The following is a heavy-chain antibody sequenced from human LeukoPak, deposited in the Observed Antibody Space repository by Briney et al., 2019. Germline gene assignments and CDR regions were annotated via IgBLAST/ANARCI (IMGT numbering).Heavy chain of an antibody. CDR1: GGSISSYY. V-gene: IGHV4-59*12. CDR2: IYYSGTT. J-gene: IGHJ4*02. D-gene: IGHD5-12*01. CDR3: AREGDDYYGDY. Sequence: SETLSLTCTVSGGSISSYYWSWIRQPPGKGLEWIGYIYYSGTTYYNPSLKSRVTMSVDTSKNQFSLKLSSVTAADTAVYYCAREGDDYYGDYWGQGALVTVSS.